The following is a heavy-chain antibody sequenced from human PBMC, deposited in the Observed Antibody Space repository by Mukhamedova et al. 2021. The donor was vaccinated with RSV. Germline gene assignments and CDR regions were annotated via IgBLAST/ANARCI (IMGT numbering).Heavy chain of an antibody. J-gene: IGHJ3*02. CDR3: ARHKPPPSLYDAFDI. Sequence: SRVTISVDTSKNQFSLKLTSVTAADTAVYYCARHKPPPSLYDAFDIWGQGTMVTVSS. D-gene: IGHD1-14*01. V-gene: IGHV4-39*01.